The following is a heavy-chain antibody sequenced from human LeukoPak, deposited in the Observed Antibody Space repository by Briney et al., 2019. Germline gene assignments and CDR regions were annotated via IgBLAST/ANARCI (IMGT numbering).Heavy chain of an antibody. V-gene: IGHV1-2*02. CDR3: AAGTDSSSWYYYYGMDV. CDR2: INPNSGGT. Sequence: ASVKVSCKASGYTFTGYYIHWVRQAPGQGLEWMGWINPNSGGTNYAQKFQGRVTMTRDTSISTAYMELSRLRSDDTAVYYCAAGTDSSSWYYYYGMDVWGQGTTVTVSS. J-gene: IGHJ6*02. CDR1: GYTFTGYY. D-gene: IGHD6-13*01.